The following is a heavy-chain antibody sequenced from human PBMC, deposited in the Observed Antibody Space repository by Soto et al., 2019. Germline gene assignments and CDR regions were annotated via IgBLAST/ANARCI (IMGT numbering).Heavy chain of an antibody. Sequence: QVPLVQSGAEVKRPGASVRVSCRASRYTFTSYDIYWVRQAPGQGLEWMGWIKTDNGDTDYAQNFKGRVTMTRDTSINTAYMELNNLVSDDTAVYYCARRSSTYLNEIIYDPWGQGTLVTVSS. CDR3: ARRSSTYLNEIIYDP. D-gene: IGHD3-10*01. CDR1: RYTFTSYD. V-gene: IGHV1-2*02. J-gene: IGHJ5*02. CDR2: IKTDNGDT.